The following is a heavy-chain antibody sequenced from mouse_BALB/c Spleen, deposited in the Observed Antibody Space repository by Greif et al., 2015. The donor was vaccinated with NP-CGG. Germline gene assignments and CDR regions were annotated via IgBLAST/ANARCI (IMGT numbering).Heavy chain of an antibody. D-gene: IGHD2-14*01. V-gene: IGHV1-53*01. Sequence: VKLMESEAELVKPGAPVKLSCKASGYTFTSYYMYWVKQRPGQGLEWIGEIDPSNGGTNFNEKFKSKATLTVDKSSSTAYMQLSSLTSEDSAVYYCTRRGYYRYYAMDYWGQGTSVTVSS. J-gene: IGHJ4*01. CDR3: TRRGYYRYYAMDY. CDR1: GYTFTSYY. CDR2: IDPSNGGT.